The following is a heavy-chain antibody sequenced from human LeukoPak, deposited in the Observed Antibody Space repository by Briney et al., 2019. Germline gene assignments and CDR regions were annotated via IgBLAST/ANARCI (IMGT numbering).Heavy chain of an antibody. CDR2: SWDGGST. J-gene: IGHJ4*02. D-gene: IGHD3-3*01. CDR3: AKDIGGVVIMNNWGYYFDY. V-gene: IGHV3-43*01. Sequence: GGSLRLSCSASGVTFDDYTVHWVRQAPGKGLEWVSLSWDGGSTFYADSVKGRFTISRDNSKNSLFLQMNSLRNEDTALYYCAKDIGGVVIMNNWGYYFDYWGQGTLVTVSS. CDR1: GVTFDDYT.